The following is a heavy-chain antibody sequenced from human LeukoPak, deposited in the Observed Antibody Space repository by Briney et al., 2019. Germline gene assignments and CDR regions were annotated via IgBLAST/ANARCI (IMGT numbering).Heavy chain of an antibody. CDR1: GFTFSSYA. CDR2: ISGSSGST. V-gene: IGHV3-23*01. J-gene: IGHJ4*02. Sequence: PGGSLRLSCAASGFTFSSYAMSWVRQAPGKRLEWFSAISGSSGSTYYADSVKGRFTISRDNSKNTLYLQMNSLRAEDTAVYYCAKDYDILTGSEYWGQGTLVTVSS. CDR3: AKDYDILTGSEY. D-gene: IGHD3-9*01.